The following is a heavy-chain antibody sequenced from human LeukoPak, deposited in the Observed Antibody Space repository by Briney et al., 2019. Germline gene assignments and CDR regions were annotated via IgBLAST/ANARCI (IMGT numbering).Heavy chain of an antibody. CDR1: GGSFSGYY. CDR2: INHSGST. D-gene: IGHD1-1*01. V-gene: IGHV4-34*01. Sequence: PSETLSLTCAVYGGSFSGYYWSWIRQPPGKGLEWIGEINHSGSTNYNPSLKSRVTISVDTSKNQFSLKLSSVTAVDTAVYYCARDEAGTTSRWFDPWGQGTLVTVSS. CDR3: ARDEAGTTSRWFDP. J-gene: IGHJ5*02.